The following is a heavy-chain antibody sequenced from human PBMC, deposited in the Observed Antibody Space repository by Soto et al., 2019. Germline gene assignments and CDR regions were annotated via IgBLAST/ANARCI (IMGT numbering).Heavy chain of an antibody. J-gene: IGHJ5*02. Sequence: PSETLSLTCAVYGGSFSCYYWSWIRQPPGKGLEWIGEINHSGSTNYNPSLKSRVTISVDTSKNQLSLKLSSVTAADTAVYYCARLRGYSYGYWFDPWGQGTLVTVSS. V-gene: IGHV4-34*01. CDR1: GGSFSCYY. CDR3: ARLRGYSYGYWFDP. D-gene: IGHD5-18*01. CDR2: INHSGST.